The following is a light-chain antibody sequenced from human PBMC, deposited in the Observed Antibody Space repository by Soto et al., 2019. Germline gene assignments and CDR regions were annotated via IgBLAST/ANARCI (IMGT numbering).Light chain of an antibody. Sequence: EIVMTQSPLSLPVTPGEPASISCRSSQSLLHSNGYNYFDWYLQKPGQSPQLLICLGSNRASGVPDRFSGSGSGTDFTLKISRVEAEDVGVYYCMQALQTPRTFGQGTKLEIK. CDR1: QSLLHSNGYNY. CDR2: LGS. J-gene: IGKJ2*01. V-gene: IGKV2-28*01. CDR3: MQALQTPRT.